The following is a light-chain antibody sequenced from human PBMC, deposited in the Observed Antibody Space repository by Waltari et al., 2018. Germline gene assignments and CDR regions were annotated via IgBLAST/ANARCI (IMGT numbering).Light chain of an antibody. CDR2: EDH. J-gene: IGLJ3*02. Sequence: FMLTQPHSVSESPGKTITISCTRSSGSIASNFVQWYQQRPGSAPTTVIYEDHQRPPGVPDRFSGSFDRSSNSASLTISGLKTEDEAEYYCQSYDGSGSWVFGGGTKLTVL. CDR1: SGSIASNF. V-gene: IGLV6-57*04. CDR3: QSYDGSGSWV.